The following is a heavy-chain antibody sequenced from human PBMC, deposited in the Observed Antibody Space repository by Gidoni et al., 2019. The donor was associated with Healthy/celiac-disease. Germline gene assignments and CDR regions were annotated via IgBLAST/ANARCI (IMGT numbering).Heavy chain of an antibody. CDR3: ARPRVSGGGYFDY. Sequence: QLQLQESGPGLVKPSETLALTCTVSGGSISSSSYYWGWIRQPPGKGLEWIGSIYYSGSTYYNPSLKSRVTISVDTSKNQFSLKLSSVTAADTAVYYCARPRVSGGGYFDYWGQGTLVTVSS. CDR2: IYYSGST. V-gene: IGHV4-39*01. D-gene: IGHD2-21*01. CDR1: GGSISSSSYY. J-gene: IGHJ4*02.